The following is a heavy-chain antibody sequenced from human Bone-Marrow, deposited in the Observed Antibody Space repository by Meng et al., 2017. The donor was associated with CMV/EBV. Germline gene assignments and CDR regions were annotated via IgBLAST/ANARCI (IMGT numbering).Heavy chain of an antibody. Sequence: GSLRLSCTVSGGSISSSSYYWGWIRQPPGKGLEWIGSIYYSGSTYYNPSLKSRVTISVDTSKNQFSLKLSSVTAADTAVYYCASSSWVGYCSSTSCRQADYWGQGTLVTVSS. CDR1: GGSISSSSYY. D-gene: IGHD2-2*01. J-gene: IGHJ4*02. CDR3: ASSSWVGYCSSTSCRQADY. CDR2: IYYSGST. V-gene: IGHV4-39*01.